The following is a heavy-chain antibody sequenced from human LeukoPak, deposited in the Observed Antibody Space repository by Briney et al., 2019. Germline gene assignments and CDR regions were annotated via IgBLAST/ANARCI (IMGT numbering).Heavy chain of an antibody. CDR3: AREAGTAMAPFDY. Sequence: GASVKVSCKASGYTFTGYYIHWVRQAPGQGLEWMGWINPNRGGGTNYAQKFKGRVTMTRDTSISTAYMELSSLRSEDTAVYYCAREAGTAMAPFDYWGQGTLVTVSS. D-gene: IGHD5-18*01. CDR1: GYTFTGYY. CDR2: INPNRGGGT. V-gene: IGHV1-2*02. J-gene: IGHJ4*02.